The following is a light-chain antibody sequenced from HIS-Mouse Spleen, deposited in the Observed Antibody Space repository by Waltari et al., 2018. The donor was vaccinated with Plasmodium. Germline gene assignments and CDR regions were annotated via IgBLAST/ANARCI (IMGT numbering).Light chain of an antibody. Sequence: EIVMTQSPATLSVSPGERATLSCRASQSVSSNLAWYQQKPGQAPRLLIYGASNRATGIPARFSGSVSGTEFTLTISSMQSEDFAVYYCQQYNNWTPYTFGQGTKLEIK. V-gene: IGKV3-15*01. J-gene: IGKJ2*01. CDR2: GAS. CDR3: QQYNNWTPYT. CDR1: QSVSSN.